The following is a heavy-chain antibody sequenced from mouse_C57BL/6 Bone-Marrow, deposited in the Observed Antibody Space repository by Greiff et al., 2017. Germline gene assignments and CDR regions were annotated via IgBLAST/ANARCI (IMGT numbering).Heavy chain of an antibody. D-gene: IGHD2-3*01. CDR2: IYPGSGNT. CDR1: GYTFTDYY. V-gene: IGHV1-76*01. CDR3: ARGDGY. J-gene: IGHJ2*01. Sequence: QVQLQQSGAELVRPGASVKLSCKASGYTFTDYYLNWVKPRPGQGLEWIARIYPGSGNTYYNEKFKGKATLTAEKSSSTAYMQLSSLTSEDSAVYFCARGDGYWGQGTTLTVSS.